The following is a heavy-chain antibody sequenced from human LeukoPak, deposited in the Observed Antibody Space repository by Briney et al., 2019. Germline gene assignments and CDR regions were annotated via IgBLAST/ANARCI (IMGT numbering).Heavy chain of an antibody. CDR1: GGSISSSNW. D-gene: IGHD5-12*01. CDR2: IYHSGST. Sequence: PSETLSLTCAVSGGSISSSNWWSWVRQPPGKGLEWIGEIYHSGSTNYNPSLRSRATISVDKSKNQFSLRLSSVTAADTAVYYCARAGDIVATTYYFDYWGQGTLVTVSS. V-gene: IGHV4-4*02. J-gene: IGHJ4*02. CDR3: ARAGDIVATTYYFDY.